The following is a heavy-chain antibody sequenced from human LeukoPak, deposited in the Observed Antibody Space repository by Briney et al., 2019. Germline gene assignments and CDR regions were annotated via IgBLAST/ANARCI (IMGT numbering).Heavy chain of an antibody. CDR1: GGSIGGHY. V-gene: IGHV4-4*09. J-gene: IGHJ4*01. D-gene: IGHD3-10*01. Sequence: PSETLSLTCSVSGGSIGGHYWNWIRQAPGKGLEWIGHIFTSGSPNYSPSLKSRVTFSRDTARSQIYLRMTSVTAADTAVYYCARHSGDGHVYPFHYWGHGTLVTVSS. CDR3: ARHSGDGHVYPFHY. CDR2: IFTSGSP.